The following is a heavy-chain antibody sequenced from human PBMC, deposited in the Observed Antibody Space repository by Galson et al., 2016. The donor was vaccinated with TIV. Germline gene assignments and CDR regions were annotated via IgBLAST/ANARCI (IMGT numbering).Heavy chain of an antibody. CDR2: VYKTGST. Sequence: LSLTCIVSNYAISNNYYWGWIRQPPGKGLEWIGSVYKTGSTYYNPSLASRVAISLDKSKNQFSLRLYSVTAADTAVYYCARDEGGVYSGSNYLGWFDPWGQGTLVAVSS. V-gene: IGHV4-38-2*02. D-gene: IGHD1-26*01. CDR1: NYAISNNYY. CDR3: ARDEGGVYSGSNYLGWFDP. J-gene: IGHJ5*02.